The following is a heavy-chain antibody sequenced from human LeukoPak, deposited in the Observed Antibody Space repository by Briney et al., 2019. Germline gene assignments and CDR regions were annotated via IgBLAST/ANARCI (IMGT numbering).Heavy chain of an antibody. CDR2: INPNSGGT. D-gene: IGHD4-17*01. CDR3: ARTTVTRHAFDI. J-gene: IGHJ3*02. CDR1: GYTFTGYY. Sequence: ASVKVSCKASGYTFTGYYMHWVRQAPGQGLEWMGWINPNSGGTNYAQKFQGRVTMTRDTSISTAYMELSRLRSDDTAVYYCARTTVTRHAFDIWGQGTMVTVSS. V-gene: IGHV1-2*02.